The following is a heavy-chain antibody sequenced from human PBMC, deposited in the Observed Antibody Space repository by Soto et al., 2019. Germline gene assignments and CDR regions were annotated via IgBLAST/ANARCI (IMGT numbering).Heavy chain of an antibody. CDR3: ARSRSGAVADSFDF. J-gene: IGHJ4*02. CDR2: ISRDGTNK. V-gene: IGHV3-30*04. Sequence: GGSRRLSCAASGFTFSSYAIHWGRQAPGKGLEWVAVISRDGTNKYYVDSVKGRFTISRDNSRNTLYLQMNSLRHEDAAVYYCARSRSGAVADSFDFWGQGTLVTVSS. D-gene: IGHD3-10*01. CDR1: GFTFSSYA.